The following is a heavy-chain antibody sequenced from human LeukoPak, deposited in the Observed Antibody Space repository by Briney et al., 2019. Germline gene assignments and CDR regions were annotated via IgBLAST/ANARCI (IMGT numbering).Heavy chain of an antibody. Sequence: PGGSLRLSCAASGFTFSSYAMSWVRQAPGKGLEWVSAISGSGGSTYYADSVKGPFTSSRDNSKNTPYLQMNSLRAEDTVVYYCAKDEHDYGDNGDPVDYWGQGTLVTVSS. J-gene: IGHJ4*02. CDR2: ISGSGGST. V-gene: IGHV3-23*01. CDR1: GFTFSSYA. CDR3: AKDEHDYGDNGDPVDY. D-gene: IGHD4-17*01.